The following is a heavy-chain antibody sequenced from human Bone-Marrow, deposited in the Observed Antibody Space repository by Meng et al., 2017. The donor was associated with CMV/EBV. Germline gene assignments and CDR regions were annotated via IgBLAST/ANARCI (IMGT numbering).Heavy chain of an antibody. CDR3: ARAGIVVVPAAMLPFDP. Sequence: ASVKVSCKASGYTFTGYNIHWVRRAPGQGLEWMGWINPNSGDTKYAQKFQGRVTLTRDTSISTAYMELSRLKSEDTAVYYCARAGIVVVPAAMLPFDPWGQGTLVTVSS. J-gene: IGHJ5*02. V-gene: IGHV1-2*02. CDR2: INPNSGDT. D-gene: IGHD2-2*01. CDR1: GYTFTGYN.